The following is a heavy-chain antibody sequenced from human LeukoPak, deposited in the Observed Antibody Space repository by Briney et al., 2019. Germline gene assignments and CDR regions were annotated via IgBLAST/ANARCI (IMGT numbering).Heavy chain of an antibody. CDR1: GFTFTSSA. V-gene: IGHV1-58*02. D-gene: IGHD3-3*01. Sequence: GTSVKVSCKASGFTFTSSAMQWVRQARGRRLELIGWIVVGSGNTNYAQKFQERVTITRDMSTSTAYMELSSLRSEDTAVYYCAADYYDFWSGPPRDYYMDVWGKGTTVTVSS. CDR2: IVVGSGNT. J-gene: IGHJ6*03. CDR3: AADYYDFWSGPPRDYYMDV.